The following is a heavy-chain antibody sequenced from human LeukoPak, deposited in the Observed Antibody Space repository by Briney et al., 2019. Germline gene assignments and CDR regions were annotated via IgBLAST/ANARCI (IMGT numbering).Heavy chain of an antibody. Sequence: PGGSLRLSCAASGFTFSSYWMSWVRQAPGKWLEWVANIKQDGSEKYYVDSVKGRFTISRDNAKNSLYLQMNSLRAEDTAVYYCARGGFTMIVVAPEKFDYWGQGTLVTVSS. V-gene: IGHV3-7*01. CDR3: ARGGFTMIVVAPEKFDY. CDR1: GFTFSSYW. D-gene: IGHD3-22*01. CDR2: IKQDGSEK. J-gene: IGHJ4*02.